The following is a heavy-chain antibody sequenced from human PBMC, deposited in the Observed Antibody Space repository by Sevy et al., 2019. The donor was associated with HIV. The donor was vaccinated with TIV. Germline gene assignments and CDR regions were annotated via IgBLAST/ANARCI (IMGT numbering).Heavy chain of an antibody. J-gene: IGHJ4*02. CDR1: GGTFSSYA. V-gene: IGHV1-69*13. D-gene: IGHD2-15*01. CDR2: IIPIFGTA. CDR3: ARAAYCSGGSCYSSDY. Sequence: ASVKVSCKASGGTFSSYAISWVRQARGQGLEWMGGIIPIFGTANYAQKFQGRVTITADESTSTAYMELSSLRSEDTAVYYCARAAYCSGGSCYSSDYWGQGTLVTVSS.